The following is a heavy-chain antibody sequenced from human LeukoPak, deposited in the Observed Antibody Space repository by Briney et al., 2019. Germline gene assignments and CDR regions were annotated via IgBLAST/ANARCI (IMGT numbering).Heavy chain of an antibody. CDR2: IIPIFGTA. Sequence: ASVKVSCKASGGTFSSYAISWVRQAPGQGLEWMGGIIPIFGTANYAQKFQGRVTITADESTSTAYMELSSLRSEDTAVYYCARDEGRAAQGYFDYWGQGTLVTVSS. J-gene: IGHJ4*02. CDR1: GGTFSSYA. D-gene: IGHD6-6*01. CDR3: ARDEGRAAQGYFDY. V-gene: IGHV1-69*13.